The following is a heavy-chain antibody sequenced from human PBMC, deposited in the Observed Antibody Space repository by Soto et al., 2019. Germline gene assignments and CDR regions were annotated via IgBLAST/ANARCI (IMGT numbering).Heavy chain of an antibody. CDR2: ISATGART. Sequence: VQLLESGGGLVQSGGSLRLSCRATGFTFSSYALSWVRQAPGKELEWVSTISATGARTYYADSVKGRFTIARDNSKNPVSLQMNSLRAEDTAVYYCAKDRGDFWSAYYPPVDYWGQGTLVTVSS. J-gene: IGHJ4*02. CDR3: AKDRGDFWSAYYPPVDY. D-gene: IGHD3-3*01. V-gene: IGHV3-23*01. CDR1: GFTFSSYA.